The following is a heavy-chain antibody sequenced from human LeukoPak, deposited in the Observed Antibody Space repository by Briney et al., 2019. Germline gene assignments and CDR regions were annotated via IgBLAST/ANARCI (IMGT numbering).Heavy chain of an antibody. CDR3: ARDRTVTTLFDY. CDR1: GFTFSGYW. J-gene: IGHJ4*02. V-gene: IGHV3-74*01. D-gene: IGHD4-17*01. CDR2: IKTDGSIT. Sequence: PGGSLRLSCAASGFTFSGYWMHWFRQAPGKGLVWVSRIKTDGSITGYADSVKGRFTISRDNAKNTLYLQMNSLRAEDTAAYYCARDRTVTTLFDYWGQGTLVTVSS.